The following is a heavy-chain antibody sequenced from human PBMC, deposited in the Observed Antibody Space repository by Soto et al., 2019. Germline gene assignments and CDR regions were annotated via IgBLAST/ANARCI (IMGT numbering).Heavy chain of an antibody. CDR3: ARGRRVAARGGLDC. CDR2: INHSGST. D-gene: IGHD6-6*01. J-gene: IGHJ4*02. Sequence: SETLSLTCAVYGGSFSGYYWSWIRQPPGKGLEWIGEINHSGSTNYNPSLKSRVTISVDTSKNQFSLKLSSVTAADTAVYYCARGRRVAARGGLDCWGQGTLVTVSS. V-gene: IGHV4-34*01. CDR1: GGSFSGYY.